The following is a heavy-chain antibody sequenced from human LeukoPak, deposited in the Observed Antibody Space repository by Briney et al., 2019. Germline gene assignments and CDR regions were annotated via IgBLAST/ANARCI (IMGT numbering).Heavy chain of an antibody. CDR1: GYTFTGYY. CDR3: ARDRAYYGSGSYFPGGC. V-gene: IGHV1-2*02. Sequence: ASVKVSCKASGYTFTGYYMHWVRQAPGQGLEWMGWINPNSGGTNYAQKFQGRVTMTRDTSISTAYMELSRLRSDDTAVYYCARDRAYYGSGSYFPGGCWGQGTLVTVSS. CDR2: INPNSGGT. J-gene: IGHJ4*02. D-gene: IGHD3-10*01.